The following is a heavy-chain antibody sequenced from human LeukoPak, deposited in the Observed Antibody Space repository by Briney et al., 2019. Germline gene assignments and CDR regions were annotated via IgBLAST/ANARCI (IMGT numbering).Heavy chain of an antibody. CDR3: ARDTLWE. V-gene: IGHV3-30-3*01. CDR1: GFTFSGYT. CDR2: ISFDGSNK. D-gene: IGHD1-26*01. J-gene: IGHJ4*02. Sequence: GTSLILSCAVSGFTFSGYTMHWVRQAPGKGLEWVAVISFDGSNKYYEDSVKGRFTISRDNSKNTLYLQMNSLRPDDTAIYYCARDTLWEWGQGTLVTVSS.